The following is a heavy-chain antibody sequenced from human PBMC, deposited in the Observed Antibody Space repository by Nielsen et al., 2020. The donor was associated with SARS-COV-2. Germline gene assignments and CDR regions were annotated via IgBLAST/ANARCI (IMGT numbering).Heavy chain of an antibody. V-gene: IGHV1-2*02. CDR2: INPNSGGT. J-gene: IGHJ3*02. CDR1: GYTFTAYY. Sequence: ASVKVSCKASGYTFTAYYIHWVRQAPGQGLEWMGWINPNSGGTNYAQKFQGRVTMTRDTSISTAYMELSRLRSDDTAVYYCAQIGIVVVPATLHDAFDIWGQGTMVTVSS. CDR3: AQIGIVVVPATLHDAFDI. D-gene: IGHD2-2*01.